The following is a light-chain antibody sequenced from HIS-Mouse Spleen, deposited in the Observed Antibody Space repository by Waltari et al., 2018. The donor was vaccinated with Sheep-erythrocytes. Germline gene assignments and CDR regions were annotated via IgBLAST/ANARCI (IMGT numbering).Light chain of an antibody. CDR3: CSYAGSYNHV. Sequence: SALTQPRSVSGSPGPSVTLASTGTSRDVGGDNYGSWYQQHPGKAPKLMIYDVSKRPSGVPYRFSGSKSGNTASLTISGLQAEDEADYYCCSYAGSYNHVFATGTKVTVL. V-gene: IGLV2-11*01. CDR2: DVS. CDR1: SRDVGGDNY. J-gene: IGLJ1*01.